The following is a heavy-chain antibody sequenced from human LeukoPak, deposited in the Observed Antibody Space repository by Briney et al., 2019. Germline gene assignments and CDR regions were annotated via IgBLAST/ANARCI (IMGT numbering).Heavy chain of an antibody. CDR1: GYTFTSYD. CDR2: MNPNSGNT. J-gene: IGHJ5*02. V-gene: IGHV1-8*01. CDR3: AKSDYGSGSYYNGNNWFDP. D-gene: IGHD3-10*01. Sequence: GASVKVSCKASGYTFTSYDINWVRQATGQGLEWMGWMNPNSGNTGYAQKFQGRVTMTRNTSISTAYMELSSLRSEDTAVYYCAKSDYGSGSYYNGNNWFDPWGQGTLVTVSS.